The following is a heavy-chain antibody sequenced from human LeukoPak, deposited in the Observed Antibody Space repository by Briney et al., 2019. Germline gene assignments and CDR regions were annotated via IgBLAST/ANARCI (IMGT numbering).Heavy chain of an antibody. CDR1: GFTVSSNH. D-gene: IGHD1-26*01. J-gene: IGHJ4*02. V-gene: IGHV3-53*01. Sequence: GGSLRLSCAASGFTVSSNHMSWVRQAPGKGLEWVSVIYSGGSTYYAASVKGRFTISRDNSKNTLYLQMNGLRAEDTAVYYCTRDVGGTYYFEYWGPGTLVTVSS. CDR2: IYSGGST. CDR3: TRDVGGTYYFEY.